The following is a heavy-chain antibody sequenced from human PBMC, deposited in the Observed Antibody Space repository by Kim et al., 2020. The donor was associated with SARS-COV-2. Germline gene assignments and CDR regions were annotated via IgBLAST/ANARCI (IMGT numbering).Heavy chain of an antibody. Sequence: GGSLRLSCAASGFSFTNYDMNWVRQGTGKSLEWVATIGTYDDTYYPDFVKGRFTISRDSVNNVVYLQLNSLRAGDTALYYCVRDGGYATGHAFDLWGQGTMVTVSS. CDR3: VRDGGYATGHAFDL. CDR2: IGTYDDT. V-gene: IGHV3-13*04. CDR1: GFSFTNYD. D-gene: IGHD5-18*01. J-gene: IGHJ3*01.